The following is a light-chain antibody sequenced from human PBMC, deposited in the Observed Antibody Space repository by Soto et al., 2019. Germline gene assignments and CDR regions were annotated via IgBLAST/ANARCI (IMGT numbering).Light chain of an antibody. CDR3: QQYGSSRT. Sequence: EIVLPQSPGTLSLSPGERATLSCRASQSVSSSYLAWYQQKPGQAPRLLIYGASRRATGIPDSFSGSGSGTDFTLTISRLAGEVFAVYYCQQYGSSRTFGGGTKVEIK. V-gene: IGKV3-20*01. CDR2: GAS. CDR1: QSVSSSY. J-gene: IGKJ4*01.